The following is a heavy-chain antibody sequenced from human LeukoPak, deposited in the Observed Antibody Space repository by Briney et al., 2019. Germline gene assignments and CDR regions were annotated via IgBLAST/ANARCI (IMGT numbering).Heavy chain of an antibody. CDR1: GFTFSSYW. D-gene: IGHD3-22*01. CDR3: ARSSGYVFDI. V-gene: IGHV3-20*04. CDR2: INWTGGTT. J-gene: IGHJ3*02. Sequence: GSLRLSCAASGFTFSSYWMSWVRQAPGKGLEWVSGINWTGGTTVYTDSVKGRFTISRDNAKNTLYLQMNSLRAEDTAVYYCARSSGYVFDIWGQGTMVTVSS.